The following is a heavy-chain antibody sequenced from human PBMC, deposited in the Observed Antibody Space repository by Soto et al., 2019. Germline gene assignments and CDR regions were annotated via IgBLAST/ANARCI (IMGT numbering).Heavy chain of an antibody. Sequence: SETLSLTCTGSGDSISSSYWSWIRQTPGKGLEWIGFSHYTGTTRYNPSLKSRVSFSVDMSKNQFSLKLSSVTTADTAVFYCARYYCSGGSCYFFDYWGQGTLVTVSS. CDR1: GDSISSSY. CDR3: ARYYCSGGSCYFFDY. V-gene: IGHV4-59*01. J-gene: IGHJ4*02. CDR2: SHYTGTT. D-gene: IGHD2-15*01.